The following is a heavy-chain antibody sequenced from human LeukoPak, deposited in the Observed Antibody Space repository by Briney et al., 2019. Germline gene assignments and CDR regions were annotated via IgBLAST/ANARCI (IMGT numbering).Heavy chain of an antibody. J-gene: IGHJ5*02. CDR2: IRGGADDT. D-gene: IGHD5-12*01. CDR3: ATSGFSGYDHPS. V-gene: IGHV3-23*01. Sequence: GGSLRLSCAASGFTFNTYTMNWVRQAPGKGLEWVSVIRGGADDTSYADSVKGRFTISRDNSKNTLFLQMDGLRVEDTAVYYCATSGFSGYDHPSWGQGTLVTVSS. CDR1: GFTFNTYT.